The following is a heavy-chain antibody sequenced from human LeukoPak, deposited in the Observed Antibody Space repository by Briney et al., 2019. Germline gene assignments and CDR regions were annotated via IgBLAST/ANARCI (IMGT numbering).Heavy chain of an antibody. Sequence: PSQTLSLTCAVYGRSFSGYYWSWIRQPPGKGLEWIGEINHSGSINYNPSLKSRVTISVDTSKNQSSLKLSSVTAADTAVYYCARGSPDYYGSGSYYKYWGQGTLVTVSS. D-gene: IGHD3-10*01. CDR1: GRSFSGYY. J-gene: IGHJ4*02. CDR2: INHSGSI. CDR3: ARGSPDYYGSGSYYKY. V-gene: IGHV4-34*01.